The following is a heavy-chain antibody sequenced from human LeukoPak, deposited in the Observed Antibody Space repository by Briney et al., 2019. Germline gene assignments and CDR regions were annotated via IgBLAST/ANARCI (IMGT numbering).Heavy chain of an antibody. CDR2: IYHSGST. CDR3: ARVRFGETNWLDP. V-gene: IGHV4-30-2*01. Sequence: SETLSLTCAVSGGSISSGGYSWSWIRQPPGKGLEWIGYIYHSGSTYYNPSLKSRVTISVDRSKNQFSLKLSSVTAADTAVYYCARVRFGETNWLDPWGQGTLVTVSS. J-gene: IGHJ5*02. D-gene: IGHD3-10*01. CDR1: GGSISSGGYS.